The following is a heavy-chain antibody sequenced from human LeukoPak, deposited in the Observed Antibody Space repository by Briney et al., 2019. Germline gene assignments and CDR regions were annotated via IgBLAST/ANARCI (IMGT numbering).Heavy chain of an antibody. J-gene: IGHJ3*02. CDR3: ARYYGDYEDAFDI. Sequence: SETLSLSCTVSGGSLSSYYWSWIRQPPGKGLEWMGYIYYSGSTNYNPSLKSRVNISVDTSKNQFSLKLSSVTAADTAVYYCARYYGDYEDAFDIWGQGTMVTVSS. V-gene: IGHV4-59*01. CDR2: IYYSGST. CDR1: GGSLSSYY. D-gene: IGHD4-17*01.